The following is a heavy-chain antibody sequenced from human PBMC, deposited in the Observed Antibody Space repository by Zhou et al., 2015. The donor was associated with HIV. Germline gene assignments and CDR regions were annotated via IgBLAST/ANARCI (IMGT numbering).Heavy chain of an antibody. CDR3: ARGSRFIGKHYCSGGSCYSCDI. D-gene: IGHD2-15*01. Sequence: QVQLVQSGAEVKKPGSSVKVSCKASGGTFSSYAISWVRQAPGQGLEWMGGIIPIFGTANYAQKFQGRVTITADESTSTAYMELSSLRSEDTAVYYCARGSRFIGKHYCSGGSCYSCDIWGQGTMVTVSS. J-gene: IGHJ3*02. V-gene: IGHV1-69*01. CDR1: GGTFSSYA. CDR2: IIPIFGTA.